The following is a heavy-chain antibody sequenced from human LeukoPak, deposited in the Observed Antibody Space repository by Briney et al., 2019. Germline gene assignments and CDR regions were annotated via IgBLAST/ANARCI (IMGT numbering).Heavy chain of an antibody. V-gene: IGHV4-59*01. CDR2: IHHTGSF. Sequence: PSETLSLTCTIFGASTSDYYWSWVRQPPGKGLEWIGYIHHTGSFDYNPSLNSRATISLDTSKNQFSLKLTSGTAADTAVYYCTRGHWALDCWGQGPLVTASS. CDR3: TRGHWALDC. D-gene: IGHD3-16*01. CDR1: GASTSDYY. J-gene: IGHJ4*02.